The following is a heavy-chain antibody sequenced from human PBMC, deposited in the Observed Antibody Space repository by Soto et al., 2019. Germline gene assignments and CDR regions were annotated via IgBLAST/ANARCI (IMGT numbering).Heavy chain of an antibody. CDR2: IRSKAYGGTT. CDR3: TRDRAVTTYYYYYYMDV. Sequence: SLRLSCTASGFTFGDYAMSWFRQAPGKGLEWVGFIRSKAYGGTTEYAASVKGRFTISRDDSKSIAYLQMNSLKTEDTAVYYCTRDRAVTTYYYYYYMDVWGKGTTVTVSS. D-gene: IGHD4-17*01. J-gene: IGHJ6*03. CDR1: GFTFGDYA. V-gene: IGHV3-49*03.